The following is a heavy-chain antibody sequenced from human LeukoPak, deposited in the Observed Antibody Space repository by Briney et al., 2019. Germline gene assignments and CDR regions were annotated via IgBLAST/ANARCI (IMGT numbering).Heavy chain of an antibody. J-gene: IGHJ4*02. CDR1: GYSFTSYW. Sequence: GESLKISCKGSGYSFTSYWIGWLRQMPGKGLEWMGMIYPGDSDTRYSPSFQGQVTISADKSISTAYLQWSSLKASDTAMYYCARYYYDSSGYYYYFDYWGQGTLVTVSS. D-gene: IGHD3-22*01. V-gene: IGHV5-51*01. CDR3: ARYYYDSSGYYYYFDY. CDR2: IYPGDSDT.